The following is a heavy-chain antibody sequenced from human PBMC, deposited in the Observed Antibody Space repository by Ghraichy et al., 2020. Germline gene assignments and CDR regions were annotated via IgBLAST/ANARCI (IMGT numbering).Heavy chain of an antibody. Sequence: ASVKVSCKASGYTFTGYYMHWVRQAPGQGLEWMGWINPNSGGTNYAQKFQGRVTMTRDTSISTAYMELSRLRSDDTAVYYCARANVHDFWSGYYNNWFDPWGQGTLVTVSS. CDR1: GYTFTGYY. CDR2: INPNSGGT. D-gene: IGHD3-3*01. V-gene: IGHV1-2*02. J-gene: IGHJ5*02. CDR3: ARANVHDFWSGYYNNWFDP.